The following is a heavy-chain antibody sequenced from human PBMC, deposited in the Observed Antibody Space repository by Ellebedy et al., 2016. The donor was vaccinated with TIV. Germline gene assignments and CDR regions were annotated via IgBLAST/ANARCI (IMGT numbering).Heavy chain of an antibody. CDR1: GFTFSSYA. Sequence: GESLKISCAASGFTFSSYAMHWVRQAPGKGLEWVAVISYDGSNKFYADSVKGRFTISRDNDKNSLSLQMSSLRAEDTAVFYCARAWGAYYLDYWGPGTLVTVSS. V-gene: IGHV3-30*07. CDR2: ISYDGSNK. J-gene: IGHJ4*02. CDR3: ARAWGAYYLDY. D-gene: IGHD3-16*01.